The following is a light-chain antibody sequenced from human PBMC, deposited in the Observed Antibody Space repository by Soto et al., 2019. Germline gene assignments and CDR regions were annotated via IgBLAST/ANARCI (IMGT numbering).Light chain of an antibody. CDR2: STF. V-gene: IGKV3-20*01. CDR3: QLYGSSWT. Sequence: EIVLTQSPGTLSLSPGERATLSCRASQSDSSRFLAWYQQKPGQAPRLLIHSTFRRDTGIPDRFSGSGSGTDFTLTISRLEPEDYAVYYCQLYGSSWTFGQGTKLEIK. CDR1: QSDSSRF. J-gene: IGKJ1*01.